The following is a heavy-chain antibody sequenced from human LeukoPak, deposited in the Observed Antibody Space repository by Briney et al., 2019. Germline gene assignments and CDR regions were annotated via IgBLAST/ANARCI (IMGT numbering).Heavy chain of an antibody. CDR1: GFTFSSYA. Sequence: GGSLRLSCAASGFTFSSYAMNWVRQAPGKGLEWVSAISGSGGSTYYADSVKGRFTISRDNSKNTLYLQMNSLRAEDTAVYYCAKDRRSSGYFDYWGQGTLVTVSS. D-gene: IGHD1-26*01. V-gene: IGHV3-23*01. J-gene: IGHJ4*02. CDR2: ISGSGGST. CDR3: AKDRRSSGYFDY.